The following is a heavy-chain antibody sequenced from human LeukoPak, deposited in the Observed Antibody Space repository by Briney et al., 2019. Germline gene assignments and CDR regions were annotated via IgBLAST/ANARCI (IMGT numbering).Heavy chain of an antibody. J-gene: IGHJ3*02. V-gene: IGHV4-4*07. CDR3: ARFQSDAFDI. CDR2: ISSSGST. Sequence: PSETLSFTCTVSGGSISSYYWSWIRQPAGKGLEWIGRISSSGSTNYNPSLKSRVTMSVDTSKNQFSLKLSSVTAADTAVYYCARFQSDAFDIWGQGTLVTVSS. CDR1: GGSISSYY.